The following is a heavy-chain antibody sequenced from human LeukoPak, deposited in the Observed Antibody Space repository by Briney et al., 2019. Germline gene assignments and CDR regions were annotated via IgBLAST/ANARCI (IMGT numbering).Heavy chain of an antibody. Sequence: PSETLSLTCTVSGGSISSSSYYWGWIRQPPGKGLEWIGSIYYSGSTYYNPSLKSRVTISVDTPKNQFSLKLSSVTAADTAVYYCARVGADYGDHAEYFQHWGQGTLVTVSS. CDR3: ARVGADYGDHAEYFQH. D-gene: IGHD4-17*01. CDR2: IYYSGST. CDR1: GGSISSSSYY. J-gene: IGHJ1*01. V-gene: IGHV4-39*01.